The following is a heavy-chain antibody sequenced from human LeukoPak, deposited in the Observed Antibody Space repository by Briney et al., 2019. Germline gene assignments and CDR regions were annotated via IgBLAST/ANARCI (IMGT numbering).Heavy chain of an antibody. Sequence: GGSLRLSCAASGFTFSDYYMSWVRQAPGKGLEWVSAISGSGGSTYYADSVKGRFTISRDNSKNTLYLQMNSLRAEDTAVYYCAKDGGWYYFDYWGQGTLVTVSS. CDR2: ISGSGGST. D-gene: IGHD6-19*01. CDR1: GFTFSDYY. V-gene: IGHV3-23*01. J-gene: IGHJ4*02. CDR3: AKDGGWYYFDY.